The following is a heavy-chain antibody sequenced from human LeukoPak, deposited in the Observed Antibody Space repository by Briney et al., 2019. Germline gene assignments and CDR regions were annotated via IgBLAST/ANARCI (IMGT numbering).Heavy chain of an antibody. CDR3: ARTYYGGANYYYYMDV. V-gene: IGHV4-59*12. D-gene: IGHD4-23*01. Sequence: ASETLSLTCTVSGGSISSYYWSWIRQPPGKGLEWIGYIYHSGSTYYNPSLKSRVTISVDRSKNQFSLKLSSVTAADTAVYYCARTYYGGANYYYYMDVWGKGTTVTVSS. J-gene: IGHJ6*03. CDR1: GGSISSYY. CDR2: IYHSGST.